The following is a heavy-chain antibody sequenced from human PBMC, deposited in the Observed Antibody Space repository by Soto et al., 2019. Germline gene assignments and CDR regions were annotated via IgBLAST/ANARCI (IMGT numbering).Heavy chain of an antibody. CDR1: GYTLTGYY. Sequence: ASVKVSCKASGYTLTGYYMHWVRQAPGQGLEWMGWINPNSGGTNYAQKFQGWVTMTTDTSTTTAYMELRSLRSDDPAMYYCSRYCRNNDYWGQGTLVTVSS. CDR2: INPNSGGT. J-gene: IGHJ4*02. D-gene: IGHD1-1*01. V-gene: IGHV1-2*04. CDR3: SRYCRNNDY.